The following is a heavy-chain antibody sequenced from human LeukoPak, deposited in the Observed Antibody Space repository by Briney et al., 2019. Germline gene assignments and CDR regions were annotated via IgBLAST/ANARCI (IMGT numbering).Heavy chain of an antibody. CDR2: INWNGGST. Sequence: GGSLRLSRAASGFPFSSYAMSWVRQAPGKGLEWVSGINWNGGSTGYADSVKGRFTISRDNAKNSLYLQMNSLRAEDTALYYCARGRLSTYYYDSSGELPPYSDAFDIWGQGTMVTVSS. CDR3: ARGRLSTYYYDSSGELPPYSDAFDI. V-gene: IGHV3-20*04. CDR1: GFPFSSYA. D-gene: IGHD3-22*01. J-gene: IGHJ3*02.